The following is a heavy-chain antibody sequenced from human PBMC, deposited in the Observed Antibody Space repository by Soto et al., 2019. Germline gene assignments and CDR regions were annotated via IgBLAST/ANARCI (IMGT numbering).Heavy chain of an antibody. CDR2: IIPIFGTA. V-gene: IGHV1-69*13. Sequence: SVKVSCKASGGTFSSYAISWVRQAPGQGLEWMGGIIPIFGTANYAQKFQGRVTITADGSTSTAYMELSSLRSEDTAVYYCARDHRGGYYDSSGYPRENWFDPWGQGTLVTVSS. CDR1: GGTFSSYA. D-gene: IGHD3-22*01. CDR3: ARDHRGGYYDSSGYPRENWFDP. J-gene: IGHJ5*02.